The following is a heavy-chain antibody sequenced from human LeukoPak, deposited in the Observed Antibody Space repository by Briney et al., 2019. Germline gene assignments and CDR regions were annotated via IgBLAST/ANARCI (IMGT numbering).Heavy chain of an antibody. CDR2: IYYSGRI. J-gene: IGHJ3*02. D-gene: IGHD3-22*01. CDR3: ARDNYYDSSGYYWSRGAFDI. Sequence: SETLSLTCTVSGGSISSSSYYWGWIRQPPGKGLEWIGNIYYSGRIYYNPSLKSRVTISVDTSKNQFSLKLSSVTAAHTAVYYFARDNYYDSSGYYWSRGAFDIWGQGTMVTVSS. CDR1: GGSISSSSYY. V-gene: IGHV4-39*07.